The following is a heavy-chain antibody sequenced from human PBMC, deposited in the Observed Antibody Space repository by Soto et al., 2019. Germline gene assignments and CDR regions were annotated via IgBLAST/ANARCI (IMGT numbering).Heavy chain of an antibody. D-gene: IGHD3-10*01. CDR1: VFTFSSYW. V-gene: IGHV3-7*03. CDR2: IKQDGSEK. CDR3: QRDYYYCSGSYYFDY. Sequence: GGSLRRSCAASVFTFSSYWMSWVRQAPGKGLEWVANIKQDGSEKYYVDSVKGRFTISRDNAKNSLYLQMNSLRAEDTAVYYCQRDYYYCSGSYYFDYRGELTLFTASS. J-gene: IGHJ4*02.